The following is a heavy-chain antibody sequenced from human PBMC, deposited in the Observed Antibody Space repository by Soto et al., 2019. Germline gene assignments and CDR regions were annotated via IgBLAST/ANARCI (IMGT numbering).Heavy chain of an antibody. CDR2: IYHSGST. D-gene: IGHD1-1*01. CDR1: GGSIISGGYS. Sequence: SETLSLTCAVSGGSIISGGYSWNLIRQPPGKGLEWIGYIYHSGSTLYNPSLESRVTISVDKSKNQFSLKLSSVTAADTAVYYCARDQLEGNWFDPWGQGTLVTVSS. J-gene: IGHJ5*02. CDR3: ARDQLEGNWFDP. V-gene: IGHV4-30-2*01.